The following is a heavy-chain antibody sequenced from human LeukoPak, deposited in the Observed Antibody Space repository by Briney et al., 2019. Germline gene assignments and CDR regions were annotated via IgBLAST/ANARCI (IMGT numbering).Heavy chain of an antibody. CDR1: GGSISSYY. CDR3: ARVGWSGYVDY. V-gene: IGHV4-59*01. Sequence: PSETLSLTCTVSGGSISSYYWSWIRQPPGKGLEWIGYIYYSGSTNYNPSLKSRVTISVDTSKNQFSLKLSSVTAADTAVYYCARVGWSGYVDYWGQGTLVTVSS. CDR2: IYYSGST. J-gene: IGHJ4*02. D-gene: IGHD3-3*01.